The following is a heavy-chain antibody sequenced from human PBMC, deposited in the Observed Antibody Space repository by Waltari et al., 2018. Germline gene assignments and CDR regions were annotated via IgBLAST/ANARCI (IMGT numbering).Heavy chain of an antibody. Sequence: QVQLVESGGGVVQPGRSLRLSCAASGFTFSSYAMPWVRQAPGKGLEWVAVISYDGSNKYYADSVKGRFTISRDNSKNTLYLQMNSLRAEDTAVYYCARLPHSSGYAFDYWGQGTLVTVSS. D-gene: IGHD3-22*01. J-gene: IGHJ4*02. CDR3: ARLPHSSGYAFDY. CDR1: GFTFSSYA. CDR2: ISYDGSNK. V-gene: IGHV3-30*01.